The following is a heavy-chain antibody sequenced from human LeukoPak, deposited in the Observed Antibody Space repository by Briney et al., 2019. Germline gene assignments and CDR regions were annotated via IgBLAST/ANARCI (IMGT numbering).Heavy chain of an antibody. CDR1: GYTFTSYG. Sequence: VASVKVSCKTSGYTFTSYGMHWVRQAPGQSLEWMGWISGGNGNTKYSEKFQGRVTIIRDTSASTAYMELSSLRSEGTAVYYCARVPLHDDSGHYYPHWGQGTLVTVSS. D-gene: IGHD3-22*01. J-gene: IGHJ1*01. CDR2: ISGGNGNT. V-gene: IGHV1-3*01. CDR3: ARVPLHDDSGHYYPH.